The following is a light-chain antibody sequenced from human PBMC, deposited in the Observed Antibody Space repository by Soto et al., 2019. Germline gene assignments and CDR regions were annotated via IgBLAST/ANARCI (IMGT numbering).Light chain of an antibody. J-gene: IGKJ4*01. CDR2: HAS. CDR1: QSISTW. V-gene: IGKV1-5*01. CDR3: LQHNTYPLT. Sequence: DIQKTQSPSTLSASVGDRVTITCRASQSISTWLAWYQQKPGKAPKVLIYHASNLQSGVPSRFSGSGSGTDFTLTISSLQPEDFATYYCLQHNTYPLTFGGGTKVDIK.